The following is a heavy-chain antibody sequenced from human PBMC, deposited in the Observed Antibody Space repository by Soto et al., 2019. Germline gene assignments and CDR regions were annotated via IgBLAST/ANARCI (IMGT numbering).Heavy chain of an antibody. D-gene: IGHD3-10*01. CDR1: GYTFPVHG. CDR2: VSSYNGNT. V-gene: IGHV1-18*01. J-gene: IGHJ4*02. Sequence: QVQLVQSGPEVKKPGASVTVSCKTSGYTFPVHGIDWVRQAPGQGLEWVGWVSSYNGNTNYAYNLKDRVIMTTDAPTITGYLELRGLRSDDRAVYYCAREVEGSYSPADFWGQGTPVTGSS. CDR3: AREVEGSYSPADF.